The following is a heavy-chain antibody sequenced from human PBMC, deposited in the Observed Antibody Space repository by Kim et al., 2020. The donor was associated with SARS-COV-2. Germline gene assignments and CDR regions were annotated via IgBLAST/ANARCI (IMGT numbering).Heavy chain of an antibody. CDR1: GFTFSSYA. Sequence: GGSLRLSCAASGFTFSSYAMHWVRQAPGKGLEWVAVISYDGSNKYYADSVKGRFTISRDNSKNTLYLQMNSLRAEDTAVYYCARELLWFGELLLYYYYGMDVWGQGTTVTVSS. D-gene: IGHD3-10*01. V-gene: IGHV3-30*04. CDR3: ARELLWFGELLLYYYYGMDV. J-gene: IGHJ6*02. CDR2: ISYDGSNK.